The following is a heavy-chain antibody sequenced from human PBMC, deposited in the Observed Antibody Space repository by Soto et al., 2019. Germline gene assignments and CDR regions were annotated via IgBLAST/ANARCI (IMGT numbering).Heavy chain of an antibody. V-gene: IGHV3-74*01. J-gene: IGHJ4*02. Sequence: PGGSLRLSCAASGFTFSSYWMHWVRQAPGKGLVWVSRINSDGSSTSYADSVKGRFTISRDNAKNTLYLQMNSLRAEDTAVYYCARVLGYCSSTSCPDFDYWGQGILVTVSS. CDR1: GFTFSSYW. D-gene: IGHD2-2*01. CDR2: INSDGSST. CDR3: ARVLGYCSSTSCPDFDY.